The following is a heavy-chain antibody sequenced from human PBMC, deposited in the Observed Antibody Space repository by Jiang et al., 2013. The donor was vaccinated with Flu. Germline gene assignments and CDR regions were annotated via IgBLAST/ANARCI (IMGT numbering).Heavy chain of an antibody. J-gene: IGHJ5*02. CDR1: GYSFTSYW. D-gene: IGHD3-10*01. V-gene: IGHV5-51*01. CDR3: ARIDSYGSGSYFGSFRFDP. Sequence: KKPGESLKISCKGSGYSFTSYWIGWVRQMPGKGLEWMGIIYPGDSDTRYSPSFQGQVTISADKSISTAYLQWSSLKASDTAMYYCARIDSYGSGSYFGSFRFDPWGQGTLVTVSS. CDR2: IYPGDSDT.